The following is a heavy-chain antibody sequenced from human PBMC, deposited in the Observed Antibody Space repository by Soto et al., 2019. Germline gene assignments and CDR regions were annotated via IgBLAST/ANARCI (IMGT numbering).Heavy chain of an antibody. V-gene: IGHV3-23*01. Sequence: GGSLRLSCAASGFTFSSYAMSWVRQAPGKGLEWVSAISGSGGSTYYADSVKGRFTISRDNSKNTLYLQMNSLRAEDTAVYYCANTGINSGYDFPAMDYYYGMDVWGQGTTVTVSS. CDR3: ANTGINSGYDFPAMDYYYGMDV. CDR1: GFTFSSYA. D-gene: IGHD5-12*01. CDR2: ISGSGGST. J-gene: IGHJ6*02.